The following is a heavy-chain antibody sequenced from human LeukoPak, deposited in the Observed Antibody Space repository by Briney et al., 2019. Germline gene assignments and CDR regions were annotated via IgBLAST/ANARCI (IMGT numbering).Heavy chain of an antibody. CDR3: ARENSGSYREFDY. J-gene: IGHJ4*02. CDR1: GGSISSYY. CDR2: IYTSGST. Sequence: SETLSLTCTVSGGSISSYYWSWIRQPAGKGLEWIGRIYTSGSTNYNASLKSRVSMSVDTSKNQFSLKLSSVTAADTAVSYCARENSGSYREFDYWGQGTLVTVSS. V-gene: IGHV4-4*07. D-gene: IGHD1-26*01.